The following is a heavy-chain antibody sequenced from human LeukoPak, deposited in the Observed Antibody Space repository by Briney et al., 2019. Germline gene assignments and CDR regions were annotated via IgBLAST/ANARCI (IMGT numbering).Heavy chain of an antibody. CDR3: ARSRSLWLASTRWFDP. D-gene: IGHD6-19*01. J-gene: IGHJ5*02. CDR2: ISAYNGNT. Sequence: ASVKVSCKASGYTFTSYGISWVRQAPGQGLEWMGWISAYNGNTNYAQKLQGRVTMTTDTSTSTAYMELRSLRSDDTAVYYCARSRSLWLASTRWFDPWGQGTLVTVSS. V-gene: IGHV1-18*01. CDR1: GYTFTSYG.